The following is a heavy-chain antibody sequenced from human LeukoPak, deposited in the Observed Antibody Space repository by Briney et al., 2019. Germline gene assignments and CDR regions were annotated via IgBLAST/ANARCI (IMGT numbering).Heavy chain of an antibody. CDR2: ISSDGSEA. D-gene: IGHD5-24*01. CDR3: VRDGGGGYNQIDY. CDR1: GFIFSKFG. V-gene: IGHV3-30-3*01. Sequence: GGSLRLSCAASGFIFSKFGIHWVSQTPNKGLESVAVISSDGSEAYYANSVKGRFTISRDNSKNTLYLQMNSLRPEDSALYYCVRDGGGGYNQIDYWGQGTLVTVSS. J-gene: IGHJ4*02.